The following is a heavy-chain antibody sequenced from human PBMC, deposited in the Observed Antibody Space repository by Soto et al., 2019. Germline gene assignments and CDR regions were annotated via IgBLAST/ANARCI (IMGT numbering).Heavy chain of an antibody. D-gene: IGHD4-17*01. Sequence: VKVDCTTSGYPFTNYGINWVRRAPGQGLEWMGWISAYNGNTNYAQKLQGRVTMTTDTSTSTAYMELRSLRSDDTAVYYCARVPTPPYGASDKHNWFDPCGQRTLLTVTS. CDR3: ARVPTPPYGASDKHNWFDP. CDR1: GYPFTNYG. CDR2: ISAYNGNT. J-gene: IGHJ5*02. V-gene: IGHV1-18*04.